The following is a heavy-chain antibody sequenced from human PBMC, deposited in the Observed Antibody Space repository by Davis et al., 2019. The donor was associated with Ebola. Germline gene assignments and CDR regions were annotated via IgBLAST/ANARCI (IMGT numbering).Heavy chain of an antibody. J-gene: IGHJ4*02. CDR3: AKQPSGYYFDY. Sequence: PSETLSLTCAVYGGSFSGYYWSWIRQPPGKGLEWIGEINHSGSTNYNPSLKSRVTISVDKSKNQFSLKLSSVTAADTAVYYCAKQPSGYYFDYWGQGTLVTVSS. CDR1: GGSFSGYY. CDR2: INHSGST. V-gene: IGHV4-34*01. D-gene: IGHD3-10*01.